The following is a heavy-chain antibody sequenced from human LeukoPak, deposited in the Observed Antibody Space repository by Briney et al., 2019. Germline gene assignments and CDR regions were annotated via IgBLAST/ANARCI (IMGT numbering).Heavy chain of an antibody. D-gene: IGHD7-27*01. Sequence: GGSLRLSCAASGFTFSDYAINWVRQAPGKGLEWVSTISRGSVISYYADSVKGRFTISRDNSNNTLYLHMNSLRAEDTAVYYCVSRAGSPWGPFDDWGQGTLVTVSS. CDR3: VSRAGSPWGPFDD. V-gene: IGHV3-23*01. CDR2: ISRGSVIS. CDR1: GFTFSDYA. J-gene: IGHJ4*02.